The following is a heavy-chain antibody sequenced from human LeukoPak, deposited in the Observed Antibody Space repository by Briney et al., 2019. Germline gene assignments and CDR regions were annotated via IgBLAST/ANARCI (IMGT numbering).Heavy chain of an antibody. CDR1: GGSFSNYY. Sequence: SETLSLTCSVSGGSFSNYYWSWLRQPPGQGLERIGYIYNSWRTNSNPSLKSRVTISVDTSKKKFSLKLSSVTAADTAVYYCAGIVAPAHDAFDIWGQGTMVTVSS. CDR2: IYNSWRT. V-gene: IGHV4-59*01. D-gene: IGHD5-12*01. J-gene: IGHJ3*02. CDR3: AGIVAPAHDAFDI.